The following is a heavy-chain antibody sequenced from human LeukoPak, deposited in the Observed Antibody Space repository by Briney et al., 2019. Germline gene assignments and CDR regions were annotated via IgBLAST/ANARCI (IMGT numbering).Heavy chain of an antibody. CDR2: INSDGSST. CDR1: GFTFSSYW. V-gene: IGHV3-74*01. D-gene: IGHD3-10*01. CDR3: ARPLTVWSGELWSWFDP. Sequence: PGGSLRLSCAASGFTFSSYWMHWVRQAPGKGLVWVSRINSDGSSTSYADSVKGRFTISRDNAKNTLYLQMNSLRAEDTAVYYCARPLTVWSGELWSWFDPWGQGTLVTVSS. J-gene: IGHJ5*02.